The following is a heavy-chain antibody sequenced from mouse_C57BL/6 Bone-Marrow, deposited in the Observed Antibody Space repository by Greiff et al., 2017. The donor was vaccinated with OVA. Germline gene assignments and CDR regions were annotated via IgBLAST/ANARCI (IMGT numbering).Heavy chain of an antibody. V-gene: IGHV1-64*01. J-gene: IGHJ2*01. CDR1: GYTFTSYW. Sequence: VQLQESGAELVKPGASVKLSCKASGYTFTSYWMHWVKQRPGQGLEWIGMIHPNSGSTNYNEKFKSKATLTVDKSSSTAYMQLSSLTSEDSAVYYCAREWLLHYWGQGTTLTVSS. CDR2: IHPNSGST. CDR3: AREWLLHY. D-gene: IGHD2-3*01.